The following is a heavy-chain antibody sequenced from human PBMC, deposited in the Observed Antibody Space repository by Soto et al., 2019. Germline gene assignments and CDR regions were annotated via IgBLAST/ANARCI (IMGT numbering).Heavy chain of an antibody. Sequence: QVQLQESGPGLVKPSQTLSLTCTVSGGSISSGGYYWSWIRQHPGKGLEWIGYIYYSGSTYYNPSLKSRVTISVDTSKNQFSLQLSSVTAAVTAVYYCARFWRGPAAIYYYYGMDVWGQGTTVTVSS. CDR3: ARFWRGPAAIYYYYGMDV. V-gene: IGHV4-31*03. CDR2: IYYSGST. J-gene: IGHJ6*02. CDR1: GGSISSGGYY. D-gene: IGHD2-2*01.